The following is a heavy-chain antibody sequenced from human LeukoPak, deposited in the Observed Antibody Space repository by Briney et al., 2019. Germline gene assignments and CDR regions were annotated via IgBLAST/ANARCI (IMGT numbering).Heavy chain of an antibody. D-gene: IGHD3-16*02. CDR2: ISGSGGST. V-gene: IGHV3-23*01. CDR1: GFTFSSYA. J-gene: IGHJ3*02. Sequence: PGGSLRLSCAASGFTFSSYAMSWVRQAPGKGLEWVSAISGSGGSTYYADSVKGRFTISRDNSKNTPYLQMNSLRAEDTAVYYCAKDFRRIMITFGGVIVQGGFLDAFDIWGQGTMVTVSS. CDR3: AKDFRRIMITFGGVIVQGGFLDAFDI.